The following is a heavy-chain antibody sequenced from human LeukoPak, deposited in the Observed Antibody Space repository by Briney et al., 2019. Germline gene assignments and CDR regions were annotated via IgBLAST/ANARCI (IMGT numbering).Heavy chain of an antibody. CDR3: ARTQYCSAAACYFGYFDS. D-gene: IGHD2-15*01. Sequence: SETLSLTCTVSGDSVSSASYYWSWIRQPPGKGLEWIGYISYSGSTKYNPSLKSRVTISVETSKNQFSLKLSSVTAADTAVYYCARTQYCSAAACYFGYFDSWGQGTPVTVSS. V-gene: IGHV4-61*01. CDR1: GDSVSSASYY. J-gene: IGHJ4*02. CDR2: ISYSGST.